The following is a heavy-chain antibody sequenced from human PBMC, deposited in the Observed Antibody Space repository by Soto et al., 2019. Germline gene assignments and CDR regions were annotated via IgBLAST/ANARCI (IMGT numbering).Heavy chain of an antibody. V-gene: IGHV3-53*01. CDR2: HYSGGST. CDR1: GFSVISNY. CDR3: ARHRHPRGTVGATSPLDP. Sequence: GGSLRLSCSISGFSVISNYLSWFRQAPGKGLEWVSVHYSGGSTYYADSVQGRFTISRDKSNNTLYLQMRRVRAEDTAVYFCARHRHPRGTVGATSPLDPWGQGTQVTVSS. D-gene: IGHD1-26*01. J-gene: IGHJ5*02.